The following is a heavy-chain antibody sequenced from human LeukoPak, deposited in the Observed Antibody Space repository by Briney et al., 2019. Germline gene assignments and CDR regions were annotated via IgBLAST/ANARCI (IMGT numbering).Heavy chain of an antibody. CDR3: ASRPEYNWNDGSFDY. CDR2: ISSRRRYI. CDR1: GFTFSSHS. Sequence: GGSLRLSCAASGFTFSSHSMNWVRQAPGKGLEWVSSISSRRRYIYYADSVRGRFTISRENAKHSLYLQMNSLRAEDTAVYYCASRPEYNWNDGSFDYWGQRTLVTLSP. J-gene: IGHJ4*02. D-gene: IGHD1-1*01. V-gene: IGHV3-21*01.